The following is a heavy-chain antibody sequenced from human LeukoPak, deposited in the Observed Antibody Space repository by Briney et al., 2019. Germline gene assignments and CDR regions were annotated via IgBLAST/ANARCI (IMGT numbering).Heavy chain of an antibody. Sequence: ASVKVSCKASGGTFSSYAISWVRQAPGQGLEWMGGIIPISGTANYAQKFQGRVTITAGESTSTAYMELSSLRSEDTAVYYCARFSGYSTYGSFDYWGQGTLVTVSS. V-gene: IGHV1-69*13. CDR2: IIPISGTA. D-gene: IGHD6-13*01. CDR3: ARFSGYSTYGSFDY. CDR1: GGTFSSYA. J-gene: IGHJ4*02.